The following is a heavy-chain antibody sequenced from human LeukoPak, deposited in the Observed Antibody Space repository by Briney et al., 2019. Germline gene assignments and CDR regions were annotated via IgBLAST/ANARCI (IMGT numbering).Heavy chain of an antibody. Sequence: GGSLRLSCAASGFTFSSYAMSWVRQAPGKGLEWVSAISGSGGSTYYADSVKGRFTISRDNSKNTLYLQMNSLRAEDTAVYYCAKDSLEQWLGYYGMDVWGQGTTVTVSS. CDR3: AKDSLEQWLGYYGMDV. CDR2: ISGSGGST. J-gene: IGHJ6*02. CDR1: GFTFSSYA. D-gene: IGHD6-19*01. V-gene: IGHV3-23*01.